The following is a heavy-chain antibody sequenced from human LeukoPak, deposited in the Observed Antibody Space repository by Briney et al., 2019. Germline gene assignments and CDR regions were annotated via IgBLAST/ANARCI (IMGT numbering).Heavy chain of an antibody. CDR2: ISAYNGNT. Sequence: ASVKVSCKASGGTFSSYAISWVRQAPGQGLEWMGWISAYNGNTNYAQKLQGRVTMTTDTSTSTAYMELRSLRSDDTAVYYCALSPNYYDSSGYVYYWGQGTLVTVSS. V-gene: IGHV1-18*01. CDR3: ALSPNYYDSSGYVYY. J-gene: IGHJ4*02. D-gene: IGHD3-22*01. CDR1: GGTFSSYA.